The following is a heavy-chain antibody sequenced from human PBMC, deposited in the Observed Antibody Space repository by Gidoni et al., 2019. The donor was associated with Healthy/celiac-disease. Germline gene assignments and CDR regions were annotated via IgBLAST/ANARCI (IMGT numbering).Heavy chain of an antibody. J-gene: IGHJ4*02. V-gene: IGHV4-34*01. CDR2: INPSGST. D-gene: IGHD4-17*01. Sequence: QVQLQQWGAGLLKPSETLSLTSAGYGGSFSGYYWSWIRQPPGKGLEWIGEINPSGSTNYNPSLKSRVTISVDTSKNQFSLKLSSVTAADTAVYYCARRYGGNSGWGQGTLVTVSS. CDR3: ARRYGGNSG. CDR1: GGSFSGYY.